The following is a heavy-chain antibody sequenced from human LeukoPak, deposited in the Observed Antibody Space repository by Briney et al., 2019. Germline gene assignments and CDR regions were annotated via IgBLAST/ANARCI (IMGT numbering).Heavy chain of an antibody. CDR1: GGSISSGGYY. J-gene: IGHJ4*02. CDR3: ATRKGGYYYFDY. V-gene: IGHV4-31*03. Sequence: SETLSLTCTVSGGSISSGGYYCSWIRQHPGKGLEWIGYIYYSGSTYYNPSLKSRVTISVDTSKNQFSLKLSSVTAADTAVYYCATRKGGYYYFDYWGQGTLVTVSS. D-gene: IGHD3-22*01. CDR2: IYYSGST.